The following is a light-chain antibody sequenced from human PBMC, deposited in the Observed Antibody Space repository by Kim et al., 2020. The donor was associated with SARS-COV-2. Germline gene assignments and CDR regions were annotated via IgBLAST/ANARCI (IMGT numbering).Light chain of an antibody. Sequence: APGKTASITCGGDNNGRKSVHWYQQKPGQAPVLVISYDSDRPSGIPERLSGSNSENTATLTISGVEAGDEADYYCQVWDSTSVHRVFGGGTQLTVL. J-gene: IGLJ2*01. CDR2: YDS. CDR3: QVWDSTSVHRV. V-gene: IGLV3-21*04. CDR1: NNGRKS.